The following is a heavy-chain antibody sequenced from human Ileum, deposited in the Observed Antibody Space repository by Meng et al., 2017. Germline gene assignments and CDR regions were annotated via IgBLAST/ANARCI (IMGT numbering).Heavy chain of an antibody. CDR1: GDSVSSNSAS. J-gene: IGHJ4*02. CDR2: TNYRSKWYN. D-gene: IGHD3-16*01. V-gene: IGHV6-1*01. CDR3: ARDGGAAPDYFDY. Sequence: QVQLQQSGPGLVMPSQTLSLSCAISGDSVSSNSASWNWIRQSPSRGLEWLGRTNYRSKWYNNYAVSVRSRISINPDISKNQFSLQLNSVTPEDTAVYYCARDGGAAPDYFDYWGQGTLVTVSS.